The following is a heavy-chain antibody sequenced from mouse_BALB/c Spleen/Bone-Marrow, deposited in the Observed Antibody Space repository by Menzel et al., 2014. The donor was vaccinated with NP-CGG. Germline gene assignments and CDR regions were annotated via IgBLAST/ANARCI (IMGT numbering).Heavy chain of an antibody. V-gene: IGHV5-17*02. D-gene: IGHD4-1*01. CDR3: TRGGNWEDFDY. Sequence: EVMLVESGGGLVQPGGSRKLSCSASGFSFSSFGMHWVRQAPEKGLEWVAYISSGRITIFYADTVKGRSTISRDNPKNTLFLQMTSLRSEDTAMYYCTRGGNWEDFDYWGQGTTLTVSS. CDR1: GFSFSSFG. CDR2: ISSGRITI. J-gene: IGHJ2*01.